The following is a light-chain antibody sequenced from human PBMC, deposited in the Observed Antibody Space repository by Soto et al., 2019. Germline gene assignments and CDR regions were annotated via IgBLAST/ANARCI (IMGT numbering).Light chain of an antibody. CDR1: QSVSGW. CDR2: DAS. Sequence: IQMTQSHSTLSSSVGDTVTVTCRASQSVSGWLAWYQQKPGEAPKLLIYDASALPRGVPSRFSGSVSGTKGTITIACLKTDDGATYYCQQYETFSGTFRPGTKVDIK. J-gene: IGKJ1*01. CDR3: QQYETFSGT. V-gene: IGKV1-5*01.